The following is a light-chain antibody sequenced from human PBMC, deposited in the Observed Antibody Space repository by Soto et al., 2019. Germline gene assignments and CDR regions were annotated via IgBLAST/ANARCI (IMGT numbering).Light chain of an antibody. J-gene: IGKJ4*01. CDR2: KAS. CDR1: QSISSW. V-gene: IGKV1-5*03. Sequence: DIQMTQSPSTLSASVGDRVTITCRASQSISSWLAWYQQKPGKAPNLLIYKASSLEIGVPSRFSGSGSGTEFTLTISSLQPDDFAAYYCQQYKSYPLTFGGGTKVEIK. CDR3: QQYKSYPLT.